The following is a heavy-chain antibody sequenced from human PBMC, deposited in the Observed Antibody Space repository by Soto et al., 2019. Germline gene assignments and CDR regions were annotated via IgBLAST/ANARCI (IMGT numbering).Heavy chain of an antibody. CDR3: ARYIPGVRYYGMDV. D-gene: IGHD2-2*01. J-gene: IGHJ6*02. V-gene: IGHV3-23*01. CDR1: GCTFRGYG. CDR2: IGESGTPT. Sequence: PGGSLRLSYAASGCTFRGYGKNWVLQAPGKGLEWVSLIGESGTPTYYADSVKGRFTISRDNSGNTLFLEMYSLRAEDTAVYYCARYIPGVRYYGMDVWGQGTTATVSS.